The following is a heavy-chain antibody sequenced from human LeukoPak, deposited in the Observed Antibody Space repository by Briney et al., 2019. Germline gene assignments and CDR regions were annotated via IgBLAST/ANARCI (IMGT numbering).Heavy chain of an antibody. CDR3: ARESIGVDDAFDI. Sequence: SQTLSLTCSVSGGSISSGNYYWSWFRQPPGKGLEWIGYIYNSGGTHYYPSLMSRVTISVDTSKNQFSLKLSSVTAADTAVYYCARESIGVDDAFDIWGQGTMVTVSS. CDR2: IYNSGGT. V-gene: IGHV4-30-4*08. J-gene: IGHJ3*02. D-gene: IGHD3-3*01. CDR1: GGSISSGNYY.